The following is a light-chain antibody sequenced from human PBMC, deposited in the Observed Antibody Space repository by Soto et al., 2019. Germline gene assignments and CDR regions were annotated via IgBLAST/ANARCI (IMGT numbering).Light chain of an antibody. CDR1: QTISSW. CDR2: LAS. J-gene: IGKJ1*01. CDR3: HQRQSWPRT. Sequence: LTQYPYSLSASEGDRVTITCRASQTISSWLAWYQHKPGQAPRLLIYLASNRAAGVPARFSGSGSGTDFTLTISDVEPEDFAVYYCHQRQSWPRTFGQGTKVDVK. V-gene: IGKV3-11*01.